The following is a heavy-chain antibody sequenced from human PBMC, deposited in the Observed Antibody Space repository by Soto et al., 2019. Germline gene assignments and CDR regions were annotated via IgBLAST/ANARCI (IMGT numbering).Heavy chain of an antibody. CDR3: ATNHKLNFVACLPGRDYHGISV. Sequence: QVHLVQSGAEVKKPGAAVTVSCTASGYNFIDFYIHWVRHAPGQVLEWMGRINPNSGTTNYAQKVQVRVTNTTDKFINPAYKEVSRLRSDSTAVYYCATNHKLNFVACLPGRDYHGISVCGHGATVPSSS. V-gene: IGHV1-2*02. CDR1: GYNFIDFY. D-gene: IGHD3-3*02. CDR2: INPNSGTT. J-gene: IGHJ6*02.